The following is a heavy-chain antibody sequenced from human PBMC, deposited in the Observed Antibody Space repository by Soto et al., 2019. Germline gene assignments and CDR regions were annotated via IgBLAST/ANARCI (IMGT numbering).Heavy chain of an antibody. Sequence: PGGSLRLSCAASGFTFSSYGMHWVRQAPGKGLEWVAVISYDGSNKYYADSVKGRFTISRDNSKNTLYLQMNSLRAEDTAVYYCAKRIAAAGMDAFDIWGQGTMVTVSS. CDR2: ISYDGSNK. CDR1: GFTFSSYG. J-gene: IGHJ3*02. D-gene: IGHD6-13*01. V-gene: IGHV3-30*18. CDR3: AKRIAAAGMDAFDI.